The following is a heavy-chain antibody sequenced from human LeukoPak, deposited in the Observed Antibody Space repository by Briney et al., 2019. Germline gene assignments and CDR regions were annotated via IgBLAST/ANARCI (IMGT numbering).Heavy chain of an antibody. Sequence: GESLKISCKGSGYDFPRHWIGWVRQMAGGGLEWMGTIYPGDANIDIGYSPSVQGQVTISADKSISTAYLQWSSLRASDTAMYYCARQRSRDGYNYDGFDIWGQGTMVTVSS. CDR3: ARQRSRDGYNYDGFDI. CDR2: IYPGDANIDI. V-gene: IGHV5-51*01. CDR1: GYDFPRHW. J-gene: IGHJ3*02. D-gene: IGHD5-24*01.